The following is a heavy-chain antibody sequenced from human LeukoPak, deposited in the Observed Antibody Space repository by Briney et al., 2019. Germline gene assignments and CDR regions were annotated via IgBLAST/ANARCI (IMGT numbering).Heavy chain of an antibody. V-gene: IGHV4-4*07. J-gene: IGHJ4*02. Sequence: SSETLSLTCTVSGGSISSYYWSWIRQPAGKGLEWIGRIYTSGSTNYNPSLKSRVTMSVDTSKNQFSLKLSSVTAADTAVYYCAGGPLGYCSSTSCPPPFDYWGQGTLVTVSS. D-gene: IGHD2-2*01. CDR3: AGGPLGYCSSTSCPPPFDY. CDR1: GGSISSYY. CDR2: IYTSGST.